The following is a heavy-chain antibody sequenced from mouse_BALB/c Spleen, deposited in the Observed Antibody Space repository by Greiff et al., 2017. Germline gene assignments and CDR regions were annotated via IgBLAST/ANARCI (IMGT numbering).Heavy chain of an antibody. J-gene: IGHJ4*01. D-gene: IGHD2-10*01. Sequence: VHLVESGPGLVAPSQSLSITCTVSGFSLTSYDISWIRQPPGKGLEWLGVIWTGGGTNYNSAFMSRLSISKDNSKSQVFLKMNSLQTDDTAIYYCVRDAYYGNYYAMDYWGQGTSVTVSS. CDR3: VRDAYYGNYYAMDY. CDR2: IWTGGGT. CDR1: GFSLTSYD. V-gene: IGHV2-9-2*01.